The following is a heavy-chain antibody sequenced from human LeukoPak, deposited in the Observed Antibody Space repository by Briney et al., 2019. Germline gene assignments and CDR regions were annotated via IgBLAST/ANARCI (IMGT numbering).Heavy chain of an antibody. D-gene: IGHD1-26*01. CDR2: ISAYNGNT. V-gene: IGHV1-18*01. CDR1: GYTFTSYG. Sequence: ASLKVSCKASGYTFTSYGISWVRQAPGQGLEWMGWISAYNGNTNDAQKLQGRVTMTTDTPTSTAYMGLRSLRSDDTAVYYCAAGGAAEGDAFDIWGQGTMVTVSS. J-gene: IGHJ3*02. CDR3: AAGGAAEGDAFDI.